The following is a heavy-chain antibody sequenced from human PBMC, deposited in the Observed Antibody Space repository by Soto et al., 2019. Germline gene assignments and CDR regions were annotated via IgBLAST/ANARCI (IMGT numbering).Heavy chain of an antibody. CDR1: GGSISSGGYY. CDR2: IYYSGST. V-gene: IGHV4-31*03. D-gene: IGHD6-13*01. Sequence: SETLSLTCTVSGGSISSGGYYWSWLRQHPGKGLEWIGYIYYSGSTYYNPSLTSRVTISVDTSKNQFSLKLSSVTPSDTAVYYCAGSGSSLGASGYWGKGTLVTVSS. CDR3: AGSGSSLGASGY. J-gene: IGHJ4*02.